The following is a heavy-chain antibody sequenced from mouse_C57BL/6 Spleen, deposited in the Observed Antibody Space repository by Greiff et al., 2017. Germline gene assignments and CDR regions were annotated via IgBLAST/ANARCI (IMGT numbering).Heavy chain of an antibody. V-gene: IGHV1-7*01. D-gene: IGHD2-4*01. J-gene: IGHJ3*01. CDR3: ARYDYDGEPWFAY. CDR1: GYTFTSYW. CDR2: INPSSGYT. Sequence: QVQLKESGAELAKPGASVKLSCKASGYTFTSYWMHWVKQRPGQGLEWIGYINPSSGYTKYNQKFKDKATLTADKSSSTAYMQLSSLTYEDSAVYYCARYDYDGEPWFAYWGQGTLVTVSA.